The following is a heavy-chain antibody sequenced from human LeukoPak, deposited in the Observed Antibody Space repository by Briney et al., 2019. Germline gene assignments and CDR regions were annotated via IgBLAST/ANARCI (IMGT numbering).Heavy chain of an antibody. CDR1: GYTFTNYG. Sequence: AASVKVSCKASGYTFTNYGINWVRQAPGQGLEWMAWISAYNGNTDYAQKFRGRVTMTTDTSTSTAYMELRSLRSDDTAVYYCARWSGWYTSKWELDYWGQGTQVTVSS. V-gene: IGHV1-18*01. CDR3: ARWSGWYTSKWELDY. D-gene: IGHD6-19*01. J-gene: IGHJ4*02. CDR2: ISAYNGNT.